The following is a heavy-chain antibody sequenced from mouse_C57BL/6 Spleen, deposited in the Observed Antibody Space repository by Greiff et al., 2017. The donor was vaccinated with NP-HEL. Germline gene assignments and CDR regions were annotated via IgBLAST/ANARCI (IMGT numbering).Heavy chain of an antibody. CDR3: ARGVYGSSYYYAMDY. CDR1: GYTFTSYW. D-gene: IGHD1-1*01. CDR2: IHPNSGST. V-gene: IGHV1-64*01. J-gene: IGHJ4*01. Sequence: QVHVKQPGAELVKPGASVKLSCKASGYTFTSYWMHWVKQRPGQGLEWIGMIHPNSGSTNYNEKFKSKATLTVDKSSSTAYMQLSSLTSEDSAVYYCARGVYGSSYYYAMDYWGQGTSVTVSS.